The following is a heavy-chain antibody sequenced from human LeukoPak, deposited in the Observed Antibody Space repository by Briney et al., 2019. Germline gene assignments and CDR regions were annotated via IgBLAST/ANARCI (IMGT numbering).Heavy chain of an antibody. CDR2: INHSGST. J-gene: IGHJ6*03. Sequence: PSETLSLTCAVYGGSFSGYYWGWIRQPPGKGLEWIGEINHSGSTNYNPSLKSRVTISVDTSKNQFSLKLSSVTAADTAVYYCARAAGDYYYYYMDVWGKGTTVTVSS. CDR3: ARAAGDYYYYYMDV. CDR1: GGSFSGYY. D-gene: IGHD6-13*01. V-gene: IGHV4-34*01.